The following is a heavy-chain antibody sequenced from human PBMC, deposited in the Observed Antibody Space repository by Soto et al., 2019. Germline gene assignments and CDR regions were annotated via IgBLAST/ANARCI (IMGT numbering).Heavy chain of an antibody. Sequence: ASVKVSCKASGYTFTSYDINWVRQATGQGLEWMGWMNPNSGNTDYAQKFQGWVTMTRDTSISTAYMELSRLRSDDTAVYYCARDRPLSGWLLSLRDYGMDVWGQGTTVTVSS. J-gene: IGHJ6*02. CDR2: MNPNSGNT. D-gene: IGHD3-3*01. V-gene: IGHV1-8*01. CDR3: ARDRPLSGWLLSLRDYGMDV. CDR1: GYTFTSYD.